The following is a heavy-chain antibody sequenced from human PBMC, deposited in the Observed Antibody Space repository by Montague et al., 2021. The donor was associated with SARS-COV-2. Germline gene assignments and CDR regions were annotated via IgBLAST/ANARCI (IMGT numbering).Heavy chain of an antibody. CDR3: ARQPTRGITIFGVVTDYGMDV. V-gene: IGHV4-39*01. CDR2: IYYSGST. Sequence: SETLSLTCTVSGGSISSSSYYWGWIRQPPGKGLEWIGYIYYSGSTYYXXXLESRVTISVDTSKNQFSLKLSSVTAADTAVYYCARQPTRGITIFGVVTDYGMDVWGQGTTVTVSS. CDR1: GGSISSSSYY. D-gene: IGHD3-3*01. J-gene: IGHJ6*02.